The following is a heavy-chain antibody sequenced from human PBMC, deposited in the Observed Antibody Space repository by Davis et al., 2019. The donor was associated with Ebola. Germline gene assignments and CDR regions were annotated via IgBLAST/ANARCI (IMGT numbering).Heavy chain of an antibody. V-gene: IGHV3-48*02. Sequence: GGSLRLSCAASGFAFGSNSMGWVRQTPEKGLEWVSYISHTATTIYYADSVKGRFTVSRDNANSSLYLQMNSLRDEDTAVYYGARVGIAVAGTGWFDPWGQGTLVTVSS. CDR2: ISHTATTI. J-gene: IGHJ5*02. D-gene: IGHD6-19*01. CDR3: ARVGIAVAGTGWFDP. CDR1: GFAFGSNS.